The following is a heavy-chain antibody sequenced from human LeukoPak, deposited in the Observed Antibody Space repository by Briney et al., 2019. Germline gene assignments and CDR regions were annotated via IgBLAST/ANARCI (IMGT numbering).Heavy chain of an antibody. D-gene: IGHD3-9*01. Sequence: GASVKVSCKASGYTFTGYYMHWVRQAPGQGLEWMGWINPNSGGTNYAQKFQGWVTMTRDTSISTAYMELSRLRSDDTAVYYCAREGSYYDILTGLQTSEYFQHWGQGTLVTVSS. J-gene: IGHJ1*01. CDR2: INPNSGGT. CDR3: AREGSYYDILTGLQTSEYFQH. V-gene: IGHV1-2*04. CDR1: GYTFTGYY.